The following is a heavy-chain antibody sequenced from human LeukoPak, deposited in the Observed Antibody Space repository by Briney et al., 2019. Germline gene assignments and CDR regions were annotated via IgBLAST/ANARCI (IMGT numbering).Heavy chain of an antibody. Sequence: AGPLRLSCAASGFTFSDYYMSWIRQAPGKGLEWVSYISSSGSTIYYADSVKGRFTISRDNAKNSLYLQMNSLRAEDTAVYYCARGGSSGWYGYYYYYYYMDVWGKGTTVTVSS. J-gene: IGHJ6*03. V-gene: IGHV3-11*01. D-gene: IGHD6-19*01. CDR3: ARGGSSGWYGYYYYYYYMDV. CDR1: GFTFSDYY. CDR2: ISSSGSTI.